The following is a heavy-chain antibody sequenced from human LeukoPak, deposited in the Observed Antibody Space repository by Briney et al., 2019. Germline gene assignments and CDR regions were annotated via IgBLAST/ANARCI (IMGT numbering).Heavy chain of an antibody. CDR2: ISLSGLT. CDR3: SRESGAFCPFGY. D-gene: IGHD1-26*01. CDR1: GGSISSTNW. J-gene: IGHJ4*02. Sequence: PSGTLPLTCGVPGGSISSTNWWSWVRQPPGQGLEWIGEISLSGLTNYNPSLKSRVTMSLDKSKNHLSLNLTSVTAADTAVYYCSRESGAFCPFGYWGQGTLVTVSS. V-gene: IGHV4-4*02.